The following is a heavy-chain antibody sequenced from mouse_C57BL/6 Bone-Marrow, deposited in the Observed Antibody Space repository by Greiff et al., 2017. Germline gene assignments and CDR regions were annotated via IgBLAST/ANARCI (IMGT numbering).Heavy chain of an antibody. CDR3: AREEDGYTYYLDD. D-gene: IGHD2-3*01. V-gene: IGHV1-39*01. CDR2: INPNYGTT. J-gene: IGHJ2*01. CDR1: GFSFTDYT. Sequence: VQLQQSGPGLVKPGASLKISCKASGFSFTDYTMTWVNQTNGKSLQWIGVINPNYGTTCYNQKFKGKATLTVDKSSSTAYMQLSSLTSEDSAVYYCAREEDGYTYYLDDGGQGTTLTVSS.